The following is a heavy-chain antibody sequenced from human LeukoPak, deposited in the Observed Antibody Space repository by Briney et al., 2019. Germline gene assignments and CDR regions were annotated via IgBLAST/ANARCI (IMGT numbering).Heavy chain of an antibody. Sequence: GGSLSLFCAASGFPFSSYSVKWVRQATGKGLECVSSISSSSSYIHYADSVKGRFTISRDNAKNSLNLQMNSLGAEDTAVYYCARDLFDYWGQGTLVTVSS. CDR3: ARDLFDY. CDR2: ISSSSSYI. CDR1: GFPFSSYS. V-gene: IGHV3-21*01. J-gene: IGHJ4*02.